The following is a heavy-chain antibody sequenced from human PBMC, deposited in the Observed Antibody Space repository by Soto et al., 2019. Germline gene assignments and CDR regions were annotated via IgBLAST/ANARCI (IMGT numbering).Heavy chain of an antibody. CDR1: GGTFSSYP. D-gene: IGHD1-26*01. Sequence: QVQLVQSGAEVKKPGSSVKVSCGASGGTFSSYPINWVRQAPGQGLEWMGGIIPFFGTSNYAQKFQGRVTITADESMSTACMELRSLRAEYTAVYYCARVGHITNYGMAVWGQGTTVTVSS. CDR3: ARVGHITNYGMAV. J-gene: IGHJ6*02. CDR2: IIPFFGTS. V-gene: IGHV1-69*01.